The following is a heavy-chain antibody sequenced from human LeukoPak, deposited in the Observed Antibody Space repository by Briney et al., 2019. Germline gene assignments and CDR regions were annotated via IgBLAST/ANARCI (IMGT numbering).Heavy chain of an antibody. J-gene: IGHJ4*02. CDR1: GFTFSSYG. CDR3: AKDGNYDILTGYYTY. V-gene: IGHV3-23*01. Sequence: GGSLRLSCGAFGFTFSSYGMSWVRQAPGKGLEWVSAISGSGGSTYYADSVKGRFTISRDNSKNTLYLQMNSLRAGDTAVYYCAKDGNYDILTGYYTYWGQGTLVTVSS. CDR2: ISGSGGST. D-gene: IGHD3-9*01.